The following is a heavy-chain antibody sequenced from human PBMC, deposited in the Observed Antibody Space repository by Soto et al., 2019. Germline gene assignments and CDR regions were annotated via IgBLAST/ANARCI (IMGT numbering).Heavy chain of an antibody. CDR3: VKGSASGRPYFFDS. V-gene: IGHV3-15*01. D-gene: IGHD1-26*01. Sequence: AGGSLRLSCAASGFTFSNAWMSWVRQAPGKGLEWVGRIKSKTDGGTTDYAAPVKGRFTISRDDSKNTLYLQMNSLRAEDTAIYYCVKGSASGRPYFFDSWGQGTLVTVSS. CDR1: GFTFSNAW. J-gene: IGHJ4*02. CDR2: IKSKTDGGTT.